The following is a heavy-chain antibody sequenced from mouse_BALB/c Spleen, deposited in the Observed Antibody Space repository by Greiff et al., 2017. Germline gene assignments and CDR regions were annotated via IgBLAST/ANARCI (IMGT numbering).Heavy chain of an antibody. CDR1: GFNIKDTY. CDR3: ALDSSGYLFAY. Sequence: VQLKESGAELVKPGASVKLSCTASGFNIKDTYMHWVKQRPEQGLEWIGRIDPANGNTKYDPKFQGKATITADTSSNTAYLQLSSLTSEDTAVYYCALDSSGYLFAYWGQGTLVTVSA. CDR2: IDPANGNT. J-gene: IGHJ3*01. D-gene: IGHD3-2*01. V-gene: IGHV14-3*02.